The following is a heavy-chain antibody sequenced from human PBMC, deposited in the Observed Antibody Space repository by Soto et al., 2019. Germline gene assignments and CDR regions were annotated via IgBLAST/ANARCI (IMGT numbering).Heavy chain of an antibody. CDR2: ISSSSSYI. Sequence: GGSLRLSCAASGFTFSSYSMNWVRQAPGKGLEWVSSISSSSSYIYYADSVKGRFTISRDNAKNSLYLQMNSLRAEDTAVYYCARDQGRYYYGSGGYYYYGMDVWGQGTTVTVSS. J-gene: IGHJ6*02. CDR1: GFTFSSYS. V-gene: IGHV3-21*01. D-gene: IGHD3-10*01. CDR3: ARDQGRYYYGSGGYYYYGMDV.